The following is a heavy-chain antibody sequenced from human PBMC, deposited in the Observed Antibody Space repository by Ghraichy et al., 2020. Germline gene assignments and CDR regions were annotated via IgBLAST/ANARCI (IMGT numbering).Heavy chain of an antibody. V-gene: IGHV3-33*01. CDR1: GFTFSSYG. CDR2: IWYDGSNK. J-gene: IGHJ4*02. Sequence: GGSLRLSCAASGFTFSSYGMHWVRQAPGKGLEWVAVIWYDGSNKYYADSVKGRFTISRDNSKNTLYLQMNSLRAEDTAVYYCARDRGIAAAGDGFDYWGQGTLVTVSS. D-gene: IGHD6-13*01. CDR3: ARDRGIAAAGDGFDY.